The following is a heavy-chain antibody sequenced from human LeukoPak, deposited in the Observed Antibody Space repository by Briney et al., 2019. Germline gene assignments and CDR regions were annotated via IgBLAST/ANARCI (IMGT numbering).Heavy chain of an antibody. D-gene: IGHD2-2*02. V-gene: IGHV4-34*01. CDR2: INYSGST. J-gene: IGHJ6*03. CDR3: ARKYTFNGDGPLRGHYYMDV. CDR1: GGSFSGYY. Sequence: SETLSLTCAVYGGSFSGYYWSWIRHSPAKGLEWIGEINYSGSTNYNPSLKSRVIISVDTSKNQFSLKLRSMTAADTAVYYCARKYTFNGDGPLRGHYYMDVWGKGTTVTISS.